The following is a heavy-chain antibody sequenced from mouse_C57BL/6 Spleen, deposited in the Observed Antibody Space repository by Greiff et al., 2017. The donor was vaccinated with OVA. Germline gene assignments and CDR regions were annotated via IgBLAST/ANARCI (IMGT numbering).Heavy chain of an antibody. CDR2: INPGSGGT. CDR1: GYAFTNYL. CDR3: ARSYGSTWFAY. J-gene: IGHJ3*01. V-gene: IGHV1-54*01. D-gene: IGHD1-1*01. Sequence: QVRLQQSGAELVRPGTSVKVSCKASGYAFTNYLIEWVKQRPGQGLEWIGVINPGSGGTNYNEKFKGKATLTADKSSSTAYMQLSSLTSEDSAVYFCARSYGSTWFAYWGQGTLVTVSA.